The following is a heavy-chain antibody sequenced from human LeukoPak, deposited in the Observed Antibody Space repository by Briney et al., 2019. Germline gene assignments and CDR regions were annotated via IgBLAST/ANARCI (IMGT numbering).Heavy chain of an antibody. Sequence: ASVTVSCKASGYTFTSYGISWVRQAPGQGLEWMGWISAYNGNTNYAQKLQGRVTMTTDTSTSTAYMELRSLRSDDTAVYYCAREDSSSLGYYGMDVWGQGTTVTVSS. D-gene: IGHD6-13*01. CDR1: GYTFTSYG. J-gene: IGHJ6*02. V-gene: IGHV1-18*01. CDR3: AREDSSSLGYYGMDV. CDR2: ISAYNGNT.